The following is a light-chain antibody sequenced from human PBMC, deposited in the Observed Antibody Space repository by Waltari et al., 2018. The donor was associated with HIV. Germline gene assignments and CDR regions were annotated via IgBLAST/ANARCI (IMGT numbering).Light chain of an antibody. J-gene: IGLJ1*01. CDR1: SNDVGGYNY. V-gene: IGLV2-11*01. CDR2: DVT. CDR3: CSYTGSKIYV. Sequence: QSALTQPRSVSGSPGQSVTVSCTGTSNDVGGYNYVSWYQQHPGQAPKFIIFDVTARPSGIPDRFSGSKSGNTASLTIFGLQAEDEADYYCCSYTGSKIYVFGTGTQVTVL.